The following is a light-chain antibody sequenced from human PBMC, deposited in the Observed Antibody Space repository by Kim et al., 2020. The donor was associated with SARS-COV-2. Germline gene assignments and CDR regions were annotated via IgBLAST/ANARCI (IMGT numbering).Light chain of an antibody. V-gene: IGKV3-15*01. Sequence: SPGERATLSCSASQSVSSDLAWYQQKPGQAPRLLIYGASTRATGIPARFSGTGSGTEFTLTISSLQSEDLAVYYCQQYNKWPPWTFGQGTKVDIK. CDR3: QQYNKWPPWT. CDR2: GAS. CDR1: QSVSSD. J-gene: IGKJ1*01.